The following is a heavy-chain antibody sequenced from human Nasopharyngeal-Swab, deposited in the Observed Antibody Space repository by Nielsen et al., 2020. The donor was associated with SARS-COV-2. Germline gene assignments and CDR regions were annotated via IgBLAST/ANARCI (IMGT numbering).Heavy chain of an antibody. V-gene: IGHV1-69*13. D-gene: IGHD3-22*01. CDR2: IIPIFGTA. J-gene: IGHJ3*02. CDR3: ARPYYYDSSGYLVAFDI. Sequence: SVKVSCKASGGTFSSYAISWVRQAPGQRLEWMGGIIPIFGTANYAQKFQGRVTITADESTSTAYMELSSLRSEDTAVYYCARPYYYDSSGYLVAFDIWGQGTMVTVSS. CDR1: GGTFSSYA.